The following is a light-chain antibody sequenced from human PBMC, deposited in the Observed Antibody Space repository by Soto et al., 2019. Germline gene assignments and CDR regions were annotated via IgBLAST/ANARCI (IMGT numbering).Light chain of an antibody. V-gene: IGLV2-8*01. CDR1: SSDVGGYNY. Sequence: QSVLTQPPSASGSPGQSVTISCTGTSSDVGGYNYVSWYRQHPGKAPKLMIYDVSKRPSGVPDRFSGSKSGNTASLTVSGLQAEDEADYYCSSYGGSNNLIFGGGTQLTVL. J-gene: IGLJ2*01. CDR2: DVS. CDR3: SSYGGSNNLI.